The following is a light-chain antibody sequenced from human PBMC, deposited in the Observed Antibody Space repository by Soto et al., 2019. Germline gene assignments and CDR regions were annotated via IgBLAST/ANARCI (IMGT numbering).Light chain of an antibody. V-gene: IGKV3-20*01. CDR2: GAS. Sequence: EVVLTQSPGTLSLSTGERATLSCRASQSVRSTYLGWYQQKPGQAPRLLIYGASKRQSGVPDRFSGGGSGTDFTLTISSLQPEDFAVYYCQQFSGSVTFGGGTKVDIK. J-gene: IGKJ4*01. CDR3: QQFSGSVT. CDR1: QSVRSTY.